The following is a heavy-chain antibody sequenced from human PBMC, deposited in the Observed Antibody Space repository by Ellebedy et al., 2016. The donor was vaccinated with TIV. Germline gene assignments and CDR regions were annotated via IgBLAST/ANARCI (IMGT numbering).Heavy chain of an antibody. CDR2: IYSGGST. CDR1: GFTVSYNY. CDR3: ARDPVGVGPAFDV. D-gene: IGHD4-23*01. J-gene: IGHJ3*01. Sequence: PGGSLRLSCAASGFTVSYNYMTWVRQAPGKGLQWVSVIYSGGSTYYADSVKGRFTISRENSKNTLYLQMNSLRAEDTAIYYCARDPVGVGPAFDVWGQGTMVTVSS. V-gene: IGHV3-66*01.